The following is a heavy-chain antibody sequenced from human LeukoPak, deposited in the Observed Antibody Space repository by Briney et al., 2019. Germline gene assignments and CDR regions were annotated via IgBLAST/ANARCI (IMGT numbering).Heavy chain of an antibody. CDR1: GFTFSSYG. CDR2: INGDGTTT. D-gene: IGHD2-15*01. Sequence: GGSLRLSCAASGFTFSSYGMHWVRQAPGKGLVWVSRINGDGTTTTYADSVKGRFTISRDNAENTLYLQMNSLRAEDTAVYYCARSGGHNRLDYWGQGTLVTVSS. V-gene: IGHV3-74*03. CDR3: ARSGGHNRLDY. J-gene: IGHJ4*02.